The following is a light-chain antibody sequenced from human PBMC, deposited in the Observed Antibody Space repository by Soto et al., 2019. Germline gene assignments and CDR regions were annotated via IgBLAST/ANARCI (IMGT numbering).Light chain of an antibody. V-gene: IGKV3-11*01. CDR2: DAS. CDR3: QQRRNWLT. Sequence: EIVLTQSPATLSLSPGERATLSCRASQSVSSYLAWYQQEPGQAPRLLIYDASNRATGIPARFSGSGSGTDFTLTISSLEPEDFAVYYCQQRRNWLTFGPGTKVDIK. J-gene: IGKJ3*01. CDR1: QSVSSY.